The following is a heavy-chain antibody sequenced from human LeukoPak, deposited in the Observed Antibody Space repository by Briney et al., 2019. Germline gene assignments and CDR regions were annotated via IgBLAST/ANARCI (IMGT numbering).Heavy chain of an antibody. CDR3: ARVGKSIVVVPAAMGYYFDY. V-gene: IGHV4-38-2*02. CDR2: IYHSGST. Sequence: PSETLSLTCTVSGYSISSGYYWGWIRQPPGKGLEWIGSIYHSGSTYYNPSLKSRVTISVDTSKNQFSLKLSSVTVADTAVYYCARVGKSIVVVPAAMGYYFDYWGQGTLVTVSS. J-gene: IGHJ4*02. D-gene: IGHD2-2*01. CDR1: GYSISSGYY.